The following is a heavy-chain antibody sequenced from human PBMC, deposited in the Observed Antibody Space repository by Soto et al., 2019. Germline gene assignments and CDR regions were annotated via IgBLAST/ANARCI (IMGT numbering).Heavy chain of an antibody. V-gene: IGHV3-74*01. J-gene: IGHJ6*02. D-gene: IGHD4-17*01. CDR3: ARDDYGGTSADYYYGMDV. CDR2: INSDGSST. Sequence: EVQLVESGGGLVQPGGSLRLSCAASGFTFSSYWMHWVRQAPGKGLVWVSRINSDGSSTSYADSVKGRFTISRDNAKNTLYLQMNSLSAEDTAVYYCARDDYGGTSADYYYGMDVWGQGTTVTVSS. CDR1: GFTFSSYW.